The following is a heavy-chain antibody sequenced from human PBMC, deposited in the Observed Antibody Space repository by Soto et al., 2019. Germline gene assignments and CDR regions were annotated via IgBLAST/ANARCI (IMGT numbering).Heavy chain of an antibody. CDR1: GDSISSGGYY. V-gene: IGHV4-30-4*08. CDR2: IYYSGST. Sequence: PSETLSLTCTVSGDSISSGGYYWTWIRQHPGKGLEWIGYIYYSGSTYYNPSLKSRVTISVDTSKNQFSLKLSSVTAADTAVYYCARRFRRGMDVWGQGTTVTVSS. CDR3: ARRFRRGMDV. J-gene: IGHJ6*02.